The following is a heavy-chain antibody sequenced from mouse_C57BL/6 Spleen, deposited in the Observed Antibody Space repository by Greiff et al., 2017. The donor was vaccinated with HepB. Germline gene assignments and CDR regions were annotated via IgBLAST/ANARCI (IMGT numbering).Heavy chain of an antibody. CDR2: INYDGSST. Sequence: DVKLVESEGGLVQPGSSMKLSCTASGFTFSDYYMAWVRQVPEKGLEWVANINYDGSSTYYLDSLKSRFIISRDNAKNILYLQMSSLKSEDTATYYCAREEGDSSGHLDYWGQGTTLTVSS. V-gene: IGHV5-16*01. CDR1: GFTFSDYY. CDR3: AREEGDSSGHLDY. D-gene: IGHD3-2*02. J-gene: IGHJ2*01.